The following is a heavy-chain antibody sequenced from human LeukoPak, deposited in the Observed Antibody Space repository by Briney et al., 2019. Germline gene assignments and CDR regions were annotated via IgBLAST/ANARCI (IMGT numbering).Heavy chain of an antibody. D-gene: IGHD5-18*01. V-gene: IGHV1-8*01. CDR3: ANTYSYGSHYYYYYGMDV. Sequence: ASVKVSCKASGYTFTSYDINWVRQATGQGLEWMGWMNPNSGNTGYAQKFQGRVTMTRNTSISTAYMELSSLRSEDTAVYYCANTYSYGSHYYYYYGMDVWGQGTTVTVSS. J-gene: IGHJ6*02. CDR1: GYTFTSYD. CDR2: MNPNSGNT.